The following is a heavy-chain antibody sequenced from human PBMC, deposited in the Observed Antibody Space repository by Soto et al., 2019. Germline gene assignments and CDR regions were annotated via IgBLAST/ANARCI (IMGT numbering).Heavy chain of an antibody. J-gene: IGHJ4*02. Sequence: QVQLVESGGDLVKPGGSLRLSCAASELSLSDNYMTWIRQAPGKGLEWLSYISKSGSTIHYADSVKGRFTISRDIAKNSLYLQMTYLRAEDTAVYYCARQRGWEPYFDYWGRGTLVTVSS. CDR3: ARQRGWEPYFDY. D-gene: IGHD1-26*01. CDR2: ISKSGSTI. V-gene: IGHV3-11*01. CDR1: ELSLSDNY.